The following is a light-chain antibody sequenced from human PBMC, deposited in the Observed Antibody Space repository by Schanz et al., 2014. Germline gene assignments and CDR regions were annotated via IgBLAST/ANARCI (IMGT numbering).Light chain of an antibody. CDR1: ESVSSSS. Sequence: EIVLTQSPGTLSLSPGERATLSCRASESVSSSSLAWYQQKPGQAPRLLIYGASSRATGIPDRFSGSGSGTDFTLTISRLEPEDVAVYYCQQYGSSPSFGPGTKVDIK. J-gene: IGKJ3*01. CDR2: GAS. V-gene: IGKV3-20*01. CDR3: QQYGSSPS.